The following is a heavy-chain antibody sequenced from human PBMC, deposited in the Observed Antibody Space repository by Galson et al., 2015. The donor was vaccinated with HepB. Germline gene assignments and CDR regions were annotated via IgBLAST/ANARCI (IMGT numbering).Heavy chain of an antibody. V-gene: IGHV1-2*04. CDR2: INPNSGGT. J-gene: IGHJ4*02. D-gene: IGHD6-13*01. CDR1: GYTFTGYY. CDR3: ARGRLAAAGTFFDA. Sequence: SVKVSCKASGYTFTGYYMHWVRQAPGQGLEWMGWINPNSGGTNYAQKFQGWVTMTRDTSISTAYMELSRLRSDDTAVYYCARGRLAAAGTFFDAWGQGTLVTVSS.